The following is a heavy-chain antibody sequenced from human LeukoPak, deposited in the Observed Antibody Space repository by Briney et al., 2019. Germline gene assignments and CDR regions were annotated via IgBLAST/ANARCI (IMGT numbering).Heavy chain of an antibody. D-gene: IGHD2-8*01. CDR2: ISGDGGTI. Sequence: GGSLRLSCAASGFTLRSSAMSWVRQAPGKGLEWVSAISGDGGTISYAASVRGRFTISRDNTKNTLFLQMSSLRAGDTALYYCAKELYGNPSGYWGQGTRVTVSS. J-gene: IGHJ4*02. CDR3: AKELYGNPSGY. V-gene: IGHV3-23*01. CDR1: GFTLRSSA.